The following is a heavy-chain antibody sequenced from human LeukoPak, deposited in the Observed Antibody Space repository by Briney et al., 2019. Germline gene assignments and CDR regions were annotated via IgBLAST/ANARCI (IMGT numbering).Heavy chain of an antibody. CDR2: IYYSGTT. Sequence: SETLSLTCTVSGGSMSSYYWSWIRQPPGKGLEWIGYIYYSGTTNYNPSLKSRVTISVDTSKNHFSLNLRSVTAADTAVYYCARDYCTNGVCRFDYWGQGTLVTVSS. V-gene: IGHV4-59*12. D-gene: IGHD2-8*01. CDR3: ARDYCTNGVCRFDY. J-gene: IGHJ4*02. CDR1: GGSMSSYY.